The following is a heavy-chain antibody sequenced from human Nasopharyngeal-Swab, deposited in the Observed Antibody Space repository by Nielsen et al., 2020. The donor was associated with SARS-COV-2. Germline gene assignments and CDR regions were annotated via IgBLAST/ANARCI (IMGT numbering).Heavy chain of an antibody. CDR2: IKQDGSEK. D-gene: IGHD2-2*01. CDR1: GFTFSSYG. V-gene: IGHV3-7*01. Sequence: GGSLRLSCAASGFTFSSYGMHWVRQAPGKGLEWVANIKQDGSEKYYVDSVKGRFTISRDNAKNSLYLQMNSLRAEDTAVYYCARDFHIVVVPAALDYWGQGTLVTVSS. J-gene: IGHJ4*02. CDR3: ARDFHIVVVPAALDY.